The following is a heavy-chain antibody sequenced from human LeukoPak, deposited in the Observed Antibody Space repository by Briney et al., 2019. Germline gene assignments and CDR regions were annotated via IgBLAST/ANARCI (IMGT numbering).Heavy chain of an antibody. Sequence: PGGSLRLSCTASGFTFSSYAINWVRQAPGKGLEWVSAISGSGDSTYYADSVKGRFTISRDNSRNTLYLQMNSLRAEDTAVYYCARWAPDYYYYGMDVWGQGTTVTVSS. CDR1: GFTFSSYA. D-gene: IGHD1-26*01. V-gene: IGHV3-23*01. CDR2: ISGSGDST. CDR3: ARWAPDYYYYGMDV. J-gene: IGHJ6*02.